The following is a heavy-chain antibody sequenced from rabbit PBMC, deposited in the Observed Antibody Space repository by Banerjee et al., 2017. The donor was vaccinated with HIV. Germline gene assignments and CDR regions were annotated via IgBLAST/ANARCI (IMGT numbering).Heavy chain of an antibody. CDR1: GLDFSSSYW. CDR3: ARAGTSGWGDAFNL. Sequence: QEQLEESGGDLVQPEGSLTLTCKASGLDFSSSYWMCWVRQAPGKGLEWIACIGSSTGSTCYASLAPGRFTISKSSSTTVTLQMSSLPSADTAAYFCARAGTSGWGDAFNLGGPGTLFTVS. J-gene: IGHJ4*01. D-gene: IGHD4-1*01. CDR2: IGSSTGST. V-gene: IGHV1S45*01.